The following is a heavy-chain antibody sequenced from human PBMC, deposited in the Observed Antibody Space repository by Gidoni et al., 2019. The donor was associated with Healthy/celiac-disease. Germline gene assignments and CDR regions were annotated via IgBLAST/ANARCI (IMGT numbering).Heavy chain of an antibody. Sequence: QVQLVQSGAEVKKPGASVKVSCKASGYTFTSYGISWVRQAPGQGLEWMGWISAYNGNTNYAQKLQGRVTMTTDTSTSTAYMELRSLRSDDTAVYYCARVSTIFGVVITPTLDYWGQGTLVTVSS. J-gene: IGHJ4*02. CDR2: ISAYNGNT. CDR3: ARVSTIFGVVITPTLDY. V-gene: IGHV1-18*01. CDR1: GYTFTSYG. D-gene: IGHD3-3*01.